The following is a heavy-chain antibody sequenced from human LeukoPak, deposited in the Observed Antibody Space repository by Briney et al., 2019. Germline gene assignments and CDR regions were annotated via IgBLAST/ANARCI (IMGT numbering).Heavy chain of an antibody. Sequence: ASVKVSCKVSGYTLTELSMHWVRQAPGKGLEWMGGFDPEDGETIYAQKFQGRVTMTEDTSTDTAYMELSSLRSEDTAVYYCAMTGYSSGWWGAYFDYWGQGTLVTVSS. V-gene: IGHV1-24*01. D-gene: IGHD6-19*01. J-gene: IGHJ4*02. CDR1: GYTLTELS. CDR2: FDPEDGET. CDR3: AMTGYSSGWWGAYFDY.